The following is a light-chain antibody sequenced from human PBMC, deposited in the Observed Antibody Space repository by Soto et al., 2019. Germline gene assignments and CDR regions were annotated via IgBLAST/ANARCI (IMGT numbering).Light chain of an antibody. V-gene: IGKV1-9*01. CDR2: AAS. CDR3: QQLNSYPLS. Sequence: DIRVTQTPDILSGSLKYIVTLTCRASQTISSWLAWYQQKPGKAPKLLIDAASTLQSGVPSRFSGSGSGTEFTLTINSLQPEDFATYYCQQLNSYPLSFGPGTKVDIK. CDR1: QTISSW. J-gene: IGKJ3*01.